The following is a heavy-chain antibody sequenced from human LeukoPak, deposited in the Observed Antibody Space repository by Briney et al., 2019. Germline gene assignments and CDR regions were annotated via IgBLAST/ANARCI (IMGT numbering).Heavy chain of an antibody. CDR2: VYHSGST. Sequence: SQTLSLTCAVSGGSISSGGSSWSWIRQQPGKGLEWIGYVYHSGSTYYNPSLKSRVIMSVDMSKNQFSLNLSSVTAADTAVYYCARSRNDYFDSSGHSYDWFDPWGQGTLVTVSS. D-gene: IGHD3-22*01. CDR1: GGSISSGGSS. V-gene: IGHV4-30-2*01. J-gene: IGHJ5*02. CDR3: ARSRNDYFDSSGHSYDWFDP.